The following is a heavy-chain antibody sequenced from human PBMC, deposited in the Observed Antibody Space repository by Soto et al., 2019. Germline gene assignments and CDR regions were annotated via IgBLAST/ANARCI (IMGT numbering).Heavy chain of an antibody. V-gene: IGHV3-23*01. Sequence: WESVRLSCAAAGFNFSGFAMSCVRNAKKKWMEWVSAISGNGGSTYYADSVKGRFTISRDNSKNTLYLQMNSLRAEDTAVYYCAKGGAADGLHDFDYWGQRTLVTVSS. CDR2: ISGNGGST. J-gene: IGHJ4*02. D-gene: IGHD6-13*01. CDR1: GFNFSGFA. CDR3: AKGGAADGLHDFDY.